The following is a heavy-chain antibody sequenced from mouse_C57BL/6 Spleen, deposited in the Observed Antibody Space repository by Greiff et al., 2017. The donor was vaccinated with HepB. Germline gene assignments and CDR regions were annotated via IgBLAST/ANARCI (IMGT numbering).Heavy chain of an antibody. Sequence: QVQLQQSGAELVRPGASVTLSCKASGYTFTDYDMHWVKQTPVHGLEWIGAIDPETGGTAYNQKFKGKAILTADKSSSTAYMELRSLTSEDSAVYYCTRKRVSDYYGSQGNYFDYWGQGTTLTVSS. CDR1: GYTFTDYD. D-gene: IGHD1-1*01. J-gene: IGHJ2*01. CDR2: IDPETGGT. V-gene: IGHV1-15*01. CDR3: TRKRVSDYYGSQGNYFDY.